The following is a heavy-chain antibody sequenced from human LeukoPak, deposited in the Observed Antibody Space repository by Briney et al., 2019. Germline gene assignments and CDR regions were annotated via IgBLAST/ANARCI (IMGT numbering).Heavy chain of an antibody. CDR2: ISSSSSTI. CDR3: AREEDYYDSSGYYP. V-gene: IGHV3-48*01. CDR1: AFTFSSSG. Sequence: GGSLRLSCAASAFTFSSSGMTWVRQAPGEGLEWVSYISSSSSTIYYADSVKGRFTISRDNAKNSLYLQMNSLRAEDTAVYYCAREEDYYDSSGYYPWGQGTLVTVSS. D-gene: IGHD3-22*01. J-gene: IGHJ5*02.